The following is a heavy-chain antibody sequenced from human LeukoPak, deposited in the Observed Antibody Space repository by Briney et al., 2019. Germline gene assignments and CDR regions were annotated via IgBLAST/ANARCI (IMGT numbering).Heavy chain of an antibody. CDR2: INSNGDT. CDR3: AGYDHSNYLAY. Sequence: SETLSLTCTVSGVSTSSNYWSWIRQPPGKGLEWKGLGGMGYINSNGDTTYNPSLKSRVTISLDTSKSQLSLTLSSLTAADTAVYFCAGYDHSNYLAYWGQGILVTVSS. D-gene: IGHD4-11*01. V-gene: IGHV4-59*13. J-gene: IGHJ4*02. CDR1: GVSTSSNY.